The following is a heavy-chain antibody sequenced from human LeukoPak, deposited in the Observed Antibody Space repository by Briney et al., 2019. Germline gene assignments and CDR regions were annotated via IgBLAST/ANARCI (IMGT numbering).Heavy chain of an antibody. CDR2: VNPNDGST. CDR3: TRDHFGSYLA. Sequence: SVQVSCKASGYTFISYLIHWVRQAPGQGLEWMGRVNPNDGSTIYAQSFQGRVTMTRDTSISTGYMELSRLKSDDTAVYYCTRDHFGSYLAWGQGTLVTVSS. CDR1: GYTFISYL. V-gene: IGHV1-46*01. J-gene: IGHJ4*02. D-gene: IGHD1-26*01.